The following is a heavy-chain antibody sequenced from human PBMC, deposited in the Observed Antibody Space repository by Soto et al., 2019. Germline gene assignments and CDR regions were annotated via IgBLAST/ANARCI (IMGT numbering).Heavy chain of an antibody. V-gene: IGHV4-39*01. CDR3: SRRVQDGGRFYSVDY. J-gene: IGHJ4*01. CDR1: GGFVRTSSYL. Sequence: SEELCLTRSVSGGFVRTSSYLWGWIRQPPGKGLEWIGSASYTGASYLTPSLKSRVTIAVDTSKNQVFLNLRSLTAADTAVYSCSRRVQDGGRFYSVDY. CDR2: ASYTGAS. D-gene: IGHD3-22*01.